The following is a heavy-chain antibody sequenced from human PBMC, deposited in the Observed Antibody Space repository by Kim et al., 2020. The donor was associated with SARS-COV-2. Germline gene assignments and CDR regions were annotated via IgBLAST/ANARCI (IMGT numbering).Heavy chain of an antibody. J-gene: IGHJ4*02. V-gene: IGHV1-3*01. CDR3: ARGLGGDDSGH. D-gene: IGHD1-26*01. CDR1: GHTFGGSA. CDR2: IIAAIGTT. Sequence: ASVKVSCKSSGHTFGGSAIHWVRQAPGQRLEYMGYIIAAIGTTNYSQNFQGRVTITTDQSASTFYMELSSLTSEDTAVYYCARGLGGDDSGHWGQGTLVT.